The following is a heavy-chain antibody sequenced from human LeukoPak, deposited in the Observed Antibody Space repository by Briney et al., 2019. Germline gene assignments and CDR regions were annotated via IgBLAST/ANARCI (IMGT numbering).Heavy chain of an antibody. V-gene: IGHV1-8*03. CDR1: GYTFTNYY. CDR2: INPNTGDR. Sequence: AASLKVSCKASGYTFTNYYINWVRQAPGQGLEWMGWINPNTGDRGYAQKFQGRVSITSDTSISTAYMELGSPRSEDTAVYFCARTTSLTASGYDYWGQGTLVTVSS. CDR3: ARTTSLTASGYDY. D-gene: IGHD4-17*01. J-gene: IGHJ4*02.